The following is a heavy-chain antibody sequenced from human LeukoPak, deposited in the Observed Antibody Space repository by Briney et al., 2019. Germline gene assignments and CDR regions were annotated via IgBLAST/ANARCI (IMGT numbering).Heavy chain of an antibody. J-gene: IGHJ4*02. CDR2: ISPNSGGT. Sequence: ASVKVSCKASGYTFTGYYMHWVRQAPGQGLEWMGWISPNSGGTNYAQKFQGRVTMTRDTSISTAYMELSRLRSDDTAVYYCARDRGDSSGYYIDYWGQGTLVTVSS. CDR1: GYTFTGYY. D-gene: IGHD3-22*01. V-gene: IGHV1-2*02. CDR3: ARDRGDSSGYYIDY.